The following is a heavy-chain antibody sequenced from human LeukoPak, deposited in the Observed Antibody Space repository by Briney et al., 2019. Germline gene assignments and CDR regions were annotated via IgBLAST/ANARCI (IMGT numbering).Heavy chain of an antibody. J-gene: IGHJ5*02. CDR3: ARLLQRYFDWLSLPFNWFDP. CDR1: GGSISSSSYY. Sequence: KASETLSLTWTVSGGSISSSSYYWGWIRQPPGKGLEWIGSIYYSGSTNYNPSLKSRVTISVDTSKNQFSLKLSSVTAADTAVYYCARLLQRYFDWLSLPFNWFDPWGQGTLVTVSS. D-gene: IGHD3-9*01. CDR2: IYYSGST. V-gene: IGHV4-39*07.